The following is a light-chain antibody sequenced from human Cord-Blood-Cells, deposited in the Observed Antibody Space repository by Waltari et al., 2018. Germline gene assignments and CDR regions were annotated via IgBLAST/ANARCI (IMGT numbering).Light chain of an antibody. V-gene: IGKV3-15*01. Sequence: EIVMTRSPATLSVSPGERATLSCRASQSVSSNLAWYQQKPGQAPRLLIYGASTRATGIPARFSGSGSGTEFTLTINSLQSEDFAVYYCQQYNNWGTFGQGTKVEIK. CDR2: GAS. CDR1: QSVSSN. CDR3: QQYNNWGT. J-gene: IGKJ1*01.